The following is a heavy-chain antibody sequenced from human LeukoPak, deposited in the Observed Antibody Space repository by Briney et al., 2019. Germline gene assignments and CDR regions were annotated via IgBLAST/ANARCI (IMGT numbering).Heavy chain of an antibody. V-gene: IGHV3-11*06. CDR1: GFTFSDYY. D-gene: IGHD3-10*01. CDR3: AKSSGSYHFYYYYGMDV. CDR2: ISSSSSYT. J-gene: IGHJ6*04. Sequence: KPGGSLRLSCAASGFTFSDYYMSWIRQAPGKGLEWVSYISSSSSYTNYADSVKGRFTISRDNAKNSLYLQMNSLRAEDTAVYYCAKSSGSYHFYYYYGMDVWGKGTTVTASS.